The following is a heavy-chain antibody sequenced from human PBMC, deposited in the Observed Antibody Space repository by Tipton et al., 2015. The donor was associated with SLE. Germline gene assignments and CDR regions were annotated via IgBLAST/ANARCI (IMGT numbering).Heavy chain of an antibody. CDR1: GFTFDDYA. CDR2: ISWNSGSI. D-gene: IGHD4-17*01. Sequence: SLRLSCAASGFTFDDYAMHWVRQAPGKGLEWVSGISWNSGSIGYADSVKGRFTISRDNAKNSLYLQMNSLRAEDTAVYYCAREYGDYGGYWGQGTLVTVSS. CDR3: AREYGDYGGY. J-gene: IGHJ4*02. V-gene: IGHV3-9*01.